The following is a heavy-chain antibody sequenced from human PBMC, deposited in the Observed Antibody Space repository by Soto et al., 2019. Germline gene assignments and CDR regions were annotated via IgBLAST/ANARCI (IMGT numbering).Heavy chain of an antibody. J-gene: IGHJ4*02. CDR3: ARDLDPSGSYYTDY. D-gene: IGHD3-10*01. V-gene: IGHV1-18*04. CDR1: GYNFMPYG. CDR2: ISPWKGNT. Sequence: ASVKVSCKASGYNFMPYGANWVRQAPGQGLEWMGWISPWKGNTNYAQSFQGRVTMTTDTSTSTAYMELRSLTSDDTAVYYCARDLDPSGSYYTDYWGPGTLVTVS.